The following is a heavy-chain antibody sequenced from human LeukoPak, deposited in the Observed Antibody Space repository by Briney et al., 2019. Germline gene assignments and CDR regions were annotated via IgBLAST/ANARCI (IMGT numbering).Heavy chain of an antibody. CDR2: INPNSGGT. D-gene: IGHD5-12*01. V-gene: IGHV1-2*04. CDR1: GYTFTGYY. Sequence: ASVKVSCKASGYTFTGYYMHWVRQAPGQGLEWMGWINPNSGGTNYAQKFQGWVTMTRDTSISTAYMELSRLRSDDTAVYYCAREHIVATTGYYYYYGMGVWGQGTTVTVSS. J-gene: IGHJ6*02. CDR3: AREHIVATTGYYYYYGMGV.